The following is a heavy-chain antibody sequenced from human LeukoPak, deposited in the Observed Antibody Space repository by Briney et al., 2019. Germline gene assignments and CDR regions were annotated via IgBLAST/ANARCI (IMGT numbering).Heavy chain of an antibody. CDR2: IYVTGNT. V-gene: IGHV4-59*08. CDR3: VRHRGSGSSFFIDN. J-gene: IGHJ4*02. D-gene: IGHD1-26*01. Sequence: SSETLSLTCTVSGGSISSYYWSWIRQPSGKGLEWIGHIYVTGNTDYKSSLKSRVTISADTSKNQLSLKLTSVTAADTAVYYCVRHRGSGSSFFIDNWGQGTLVTVSS. CDR1: GGSISSYY.